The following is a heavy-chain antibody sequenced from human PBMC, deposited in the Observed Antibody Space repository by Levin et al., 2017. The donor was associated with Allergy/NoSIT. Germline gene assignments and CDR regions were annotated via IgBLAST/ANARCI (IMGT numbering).Heavy chain of an antibody. V-gene: IGHV4-34*01. J-gene: IGHJ4*02. Sequence: SETLSLTCAVYGGSFSDYHWSWIRQPPGKGLEWIGEINHSGSTNYNPSLKSRVTISVDTSKNQFSLKLSSVTAADTAVYYCARLLLIQLWKRGNYFDYWGQGTLVTVSS. CDR2: INHSGST. D-gene: IGHD5-18*01. CDR1: GGSFSDYH. CDR3: ARLLLIQLWKRGNYFDY.